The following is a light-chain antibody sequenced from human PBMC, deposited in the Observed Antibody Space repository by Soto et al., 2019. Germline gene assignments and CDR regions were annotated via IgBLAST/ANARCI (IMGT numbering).Light chain of an antibody. J-gene: IGKJ1*01. CDR2: DAS. CDR3: QQYSVYWT. V-gene: IGKV1-5*02. Sequence: DTQMTHSPSYLSASVGDRVTIICRASQSVSTRLAWYQQKPGKAPKVLIYDASSWAGGVPSRFTGSGSGTEFTLTINSLQPDDFATYYCQQYSVYWTFGQGTKVDIK. CDR1: QSVSTR.